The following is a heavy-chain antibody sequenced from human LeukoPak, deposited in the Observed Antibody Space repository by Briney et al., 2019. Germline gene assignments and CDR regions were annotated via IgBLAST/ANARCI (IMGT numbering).Heavy chain of an antibody. CDR2: ISYDGSNK. V-gene: IGHV3-30*04. Sequence: GSLRLSCAASGFTFSSYAMHWVRQAPGKGLEWVAVISYDGSNKYYADSVKGRFTISRDNSKNTLYPQMNSLRAEDTAVYYCARDLRRVFDYWGQGTLVTVSS. J-gene: IGHJ4*02. CDR1: GFTFSSYA. D-gene: IGHD4-17*01. CDR3: ARDLRRVFDY.